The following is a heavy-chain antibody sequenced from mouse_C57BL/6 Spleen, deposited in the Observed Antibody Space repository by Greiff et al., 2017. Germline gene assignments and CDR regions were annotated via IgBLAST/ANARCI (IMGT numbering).Heavy chain of an antibody. J-gene: IGHJ2*01. CDR3: ARPSFDY. V-gene: IGHV5-17*01. CDR1: GFTFSDYG. Sequence: EVMLVEPGGGLVKPGGSLKLSCAASGFTFSDYGMHWVRQAPEKGLEWVAYISSGSSTIYYADTVKGRFTISRDKAKNTLFLQMTSLRSEDTAVYYWARPSFDYWGQGTTLTVSS. CDR2: ISSGSSTI.